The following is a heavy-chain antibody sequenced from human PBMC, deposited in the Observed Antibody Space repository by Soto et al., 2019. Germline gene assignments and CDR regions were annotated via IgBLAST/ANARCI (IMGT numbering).Heavy chain of an antibody. CDR3: ARHQFVFQPYYYYYYGMDV. V-gene: IGHV5-51*01. Sequence: PGESLKISCKGSGYSFTSYWIGWVRQMPGKGLEWMGIIYPGDSDTRYSPSFQGQVTISADKSISTAYLQWSSLKASDTAMYYCARHQFVFQPYYYYYYGMDVCGQGTTVTVSS. J-gene: IGHJ6*02. D-gene: IGHD2-2*01. CDR2: IYPGDSDT. CDR1: GYSFTSYW.